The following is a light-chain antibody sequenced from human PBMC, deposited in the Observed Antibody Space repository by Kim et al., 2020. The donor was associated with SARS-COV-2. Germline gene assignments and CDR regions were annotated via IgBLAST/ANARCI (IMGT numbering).Light chain of an antibody. V-gene: IGKV3-20*01. CDR3: QQYDNSRT. J-gene: IGKJ1*01. CDR2: RAS. Sequence: EIVLTQFPGTLSLSPGERATLSCRASQSVSSSYLAWYQQKPGQAPRLLIYRASSRATGIPDRFSGSGSGTDFTLTISRLEPEDFAVYYCQQYDNSRTFGQGTKVDIK. CDR1: QSVSSSY.